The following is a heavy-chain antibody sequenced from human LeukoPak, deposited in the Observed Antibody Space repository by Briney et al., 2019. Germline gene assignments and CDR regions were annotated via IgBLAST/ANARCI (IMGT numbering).Heavy chain of an antibody. J-gene: IGHJ4*02. CDR1: GFTFSSYA. CDR3: VKGRLRENTD. V-gene: IGHV3-23*01. CDR2: ISASGGST. D-gene: IGHD1-1*01. Sequence: QSGGSLRLSCAASGFTFSSYAMSCVRQAPGKGLEWVSAISASGGSTYYADSVKGRFTISRDNSKNTLYLQMNSLRAEDTAVYYCVKGRLRENTDWGQGTMVTVSS.